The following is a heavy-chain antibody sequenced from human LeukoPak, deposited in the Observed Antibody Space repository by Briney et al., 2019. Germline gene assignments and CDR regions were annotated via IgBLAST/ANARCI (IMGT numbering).Heavy chain of an antibody. Sequence: GGSLRLSCAASGFTFSSYAMSWVPQAPGKGLEWVSAISCSGGSTYYADSVKGRFTISRDNSKNTLYLQMNSLRAEDTAVYYCARAPGSLDYWGQGTLVTVSS. J-gene: IGHJ4*02. CDR3: ARAPGSLDY. CDR1: GFTFSSYA. D-gene: IGHD3-10*01. V-gene: IGHV3-23*01. CDR2: ISCSGGST.